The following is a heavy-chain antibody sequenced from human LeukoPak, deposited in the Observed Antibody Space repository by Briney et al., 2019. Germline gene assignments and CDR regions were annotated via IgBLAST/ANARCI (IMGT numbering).Heavy chain of an antibody. D-gene: IGHD6-13*01. CDR2: IYYSGST. J-gene: IGHJ4*02. CDR1: GGSISSTSYY. Sequence: SETLSLTCTVSGGSISSTSYYWGWIRQPPGKGLEWIGSIYYSGSTYYNPSLKSRVTISVDTSKNQFSLKLSSVTAADTAVYYCAREEQQLVPGIFDYWGQGTLVTVSS. CDR3: AREEQQLVPGIFDY. V-gene: IGHV4-39*07.